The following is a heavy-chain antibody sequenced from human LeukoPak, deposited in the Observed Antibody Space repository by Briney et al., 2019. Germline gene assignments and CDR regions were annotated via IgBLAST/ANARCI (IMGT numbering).Heavy chain of an antibody. V-gene: IGHV4-59*07. CDR3: ALTYFYGSGSYCFDP. CDR1: GDSLGTYY. CDR2: VYYSGST. J-gene: IGHJ5*02. D-gene: IGHD3-10*01. Sequence: SDTLSLTCTVSGDSLGTYYWSWIRQPPGKGLEWIGYVYYSGSTNYNPSLKSRVTISVDTSKNQFSLKLNSVTAADTAVYYCALTYFYGSGSYCFDPWGQGTLVTVSS.